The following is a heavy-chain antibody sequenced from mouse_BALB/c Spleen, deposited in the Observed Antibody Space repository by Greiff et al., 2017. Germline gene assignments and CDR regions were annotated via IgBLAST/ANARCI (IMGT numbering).Heavy chain of an antibody. D-gene: IGHD2-3*01. V-gene: IGHV1-61*01. CDR2: IDPSDSET. Sequence: QVQLQQSGPELVKPGASVKISCKASGYTFTSYWMNWVKQRPGQGLEWIGMIDPSDSETHYNQMFKDKATLTVDKSSSTAYMQLSSLTSEDSAVYYCASGGWLLLAYWGQGTLVTVSA. CDR3: ASGGWLLLAY. CDR1: GYTFTSYW. J-gene: IGHJ3*01.